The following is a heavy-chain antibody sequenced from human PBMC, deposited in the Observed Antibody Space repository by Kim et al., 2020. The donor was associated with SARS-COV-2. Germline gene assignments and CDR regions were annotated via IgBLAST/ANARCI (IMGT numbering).Heavy chain of an antibody. V-gene: IGHV3-23*01. Sequence: VKDRFTISRDNSRNTLYIQMNSLRAEDTAVYYCARSGRGSSWFYYYHGMDVWGQGTTVTVSS. J-gene: IGHJ6*02. D-gene: IGHD6-13*01. CDR3: ARSGRGSSWFYYYHGMDV.